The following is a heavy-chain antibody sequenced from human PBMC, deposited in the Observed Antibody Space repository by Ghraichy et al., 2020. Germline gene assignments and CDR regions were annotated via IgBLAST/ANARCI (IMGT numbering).Heavy chain of an antibody. D-gene: IGHD6-6*01. V-gene: IGHV2-70*01. J-gene: IGHJ4*02. CDR2: IDWDDDK. Sequence: SGPTLVKPTQTLTLTCTFSGFSLSTSGMCVSWIRQPPGKALEWLALIDWDDDKYYSTSLKTRLTISKDTSKNQVVLTMTNMDPVDTATYYCARIQLAKAEQLAFEFDYWGQGTLVTVSS. CDR3: ARIQLAKAEQLAFEFDY. CDR1: GFSLSTSGMC.